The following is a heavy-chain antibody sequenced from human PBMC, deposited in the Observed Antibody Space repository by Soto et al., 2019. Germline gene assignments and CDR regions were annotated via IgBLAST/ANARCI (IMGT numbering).Heavy chain of an antibody. CDR3: ARESLTGRHEAFDI. CDR1: GYTFTGYY. CDR2: INPNSGDT. D-gene: IGHD1-20*01. V-gene: IGHV1-2*02. J-gene: IGHJ3*02. Sequence: ASVKVSCKASGYTFTGYYMHWVRQAPGQGLEWMGCINPNSGDTNYAQKFQGRVTMTRDTSISTAYMELSTLRSDDTAVYYCARESLTGRHEAFDICGQGTRVTVS.